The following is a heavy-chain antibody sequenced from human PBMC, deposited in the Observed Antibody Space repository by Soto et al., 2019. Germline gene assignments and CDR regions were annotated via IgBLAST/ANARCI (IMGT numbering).Heavy chain of an antibody. D-gene: IGHD2-21*02. CDR2: INAGNGNT. Sequence: QVQLVQSGAEEKKPGASVKVSCKASGYTFTSYAMHWVRQAPGQRLEWMGWINAGNGNTKYSQMFRGRVTITRDTSASTAYMELSSLRSEDTAVYYCARSIVVVTALDYWGQGTLVTVSS. V-gene: IGHV1-3*05. CDR3: ARSIVVVTALDY. CDR1: GYTFTSYA. J-gene: IGHJ4*02.